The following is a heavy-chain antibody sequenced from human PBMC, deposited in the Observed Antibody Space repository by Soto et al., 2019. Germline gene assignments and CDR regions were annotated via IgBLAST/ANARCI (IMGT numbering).Heavy chain of an antibody. CDR3: ARVGVSTSGYHFDY. Sequence: SETLSLTCTVSGGSISSGDYYWSWIRQPPGKGLEWIGYIYYSGSTYYNPSLKSRATISVDTSKNQFSLKLSSVTAADTAVYYCARVGVSTSGYHFDYWGQGTLVTVSS. CDR1: GGSISSGDYY. CDR2: IYYSGST. J-gene: IGHJ4*02. D-gene: IGHD3-22*01. V-gene: IGHV4-30-4*01.